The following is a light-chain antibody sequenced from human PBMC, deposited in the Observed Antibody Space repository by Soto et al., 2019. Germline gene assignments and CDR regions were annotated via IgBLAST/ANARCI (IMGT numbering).Light chain of an antibody. V-gene: IGKV3-15*01. CDR1: QSVSSN. Sequence: EIVMTQSPATLFVSPGERATLSCRASQSVSSNLAWYQQKPGHAPRLLIYGASTRATGIPARFSGSGSGTEFTLTISSLQSEDFAVYYCQQYNNWPPLTFGGGTKVEIK. CDR2: GAS. J-gene: IGKJ4*01. CDR3: QQYNNWPPLT.